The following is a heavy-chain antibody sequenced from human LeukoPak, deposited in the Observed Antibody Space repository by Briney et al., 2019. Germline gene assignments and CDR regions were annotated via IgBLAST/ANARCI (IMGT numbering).Heavy chain of an antibody. D-gene: IGHD2-15*01. CDR2: ISSSSSYI. V-gene: IGHV3-21*01. Sequence: PGGSLRLSCAASGFTFSSYSMNWVRQAPGKGLEWVSSISSSSSYIYYADSVKGRFTISRDNAKNSLYLQMNSLRAEDTAVYYCARWVGAADYYYMDVWGKGTTVTISS. CDR1: GFTFSSYS. CDR3: ARWVGAADYYYMDV. J-gene: IGHJ6*03.